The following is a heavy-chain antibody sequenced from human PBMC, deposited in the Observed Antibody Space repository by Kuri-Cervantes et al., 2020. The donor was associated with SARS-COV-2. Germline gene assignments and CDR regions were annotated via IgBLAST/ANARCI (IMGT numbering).Heavy chain of an antibody. D-gene: IGHD6-19*01. V-gene: IGHV4-39*01. Sequence: ESLKISRAVSGGSISSSSYYWGWIRQPPGKGLEWIGSSYHSGSTHYKPSLKSRVTLSVDTSKNQFSLKLSSVTAADTAVYYCARHSRLVDFGYRGQGTLVTVSS. CDR1: GGSISSSSYY. J-gene: IGHJ4*02. CDR3: ARHSRLVDFGY. CDR2: SYHSGST.